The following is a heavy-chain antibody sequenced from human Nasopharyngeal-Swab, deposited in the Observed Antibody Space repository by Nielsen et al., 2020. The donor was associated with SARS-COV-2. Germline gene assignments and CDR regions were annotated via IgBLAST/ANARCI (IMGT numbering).Heavy chain of an antibody. Sequence: GESLKISCAASGFPFSRYWMSWVRQAPGKGLEWVANIKGDGSETYYVDSMKGRFTISRDNAKNSLYLQVNSLRAEDTAVYYCARAPSYDYWSGYCDCWGQGTLSPSPQ. CDR3: ARAPSYDYWSGYCDC. CDR2: IKGDGSET. CDR1: GFPFSRYW. V-gene: IGHV3-7*01. D-gene: IGHD3-3*01. J-gene: IGHJ4*02.